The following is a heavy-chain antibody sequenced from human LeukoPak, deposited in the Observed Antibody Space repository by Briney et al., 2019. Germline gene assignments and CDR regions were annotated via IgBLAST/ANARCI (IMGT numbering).Heavy chain of an antibody. Sequence: SETLSLTCTVSGGSITSGTSYWGWVRQPPGRGLEWIGTFYSTGSTHYNQSLRNRVTISVDTSKNQFSLRLSSVTAADTAIYYCAREGRDYYDRSGYSPDYWGQGTLVTVSS. D-gene: IGHD3-22*01. V-gene: IGHV4-39*07. J-gene: IGHJ4*02. CDR1: GGSITSGTSY. CDR3: AREGRDYYDRSGYSPDY. CDR2: FYSTGST.